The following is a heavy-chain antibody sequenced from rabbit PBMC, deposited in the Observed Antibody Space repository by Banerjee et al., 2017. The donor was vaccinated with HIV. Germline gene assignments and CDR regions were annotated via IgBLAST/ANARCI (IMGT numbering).Heavy chain of an antibody. V-gene: IGHV1S40*01. CDR3: ARDLAGVIGWNFGL. Sequence: QSLEESGGDLVKPGASLTLTCTASGFDFSSNAMCWVRQAPGKGLEWISCIYTDDGDTYYASWAEGRFTTSKTSSTTVTLQMTSLTAADTATYFCARDLAGVIGWNFGLWGPGTLVTVS. D-gene: IGHD4-1*01. J-gene: IGHJ4*01. CDR2: IYTDDGDT. CDR1: GFDFSSNA.